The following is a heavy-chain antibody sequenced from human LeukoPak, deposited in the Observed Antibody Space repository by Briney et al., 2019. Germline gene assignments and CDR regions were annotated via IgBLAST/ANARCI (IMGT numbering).Heavy chain of an antibody. CDR1: GRSINNTSSY. Sequence: SETLSLTCTVSGRSINNTSSYCSWIRQPPGEGLECIVTIYYSGSTYYNPSLKSRVTMSVDTSKNQFSLKLSSVTAADTAVYYCARTLDCSGGRYFLLYLFDYWGQGTPVSVSS. CDR3: ARTLDCSGGRYFLLYLFDY. J-gene: IGHJ4*02. CDR2: IYYSGST. V-gene: IGHV4-39*01. D-gene: IGHD2-15*01.